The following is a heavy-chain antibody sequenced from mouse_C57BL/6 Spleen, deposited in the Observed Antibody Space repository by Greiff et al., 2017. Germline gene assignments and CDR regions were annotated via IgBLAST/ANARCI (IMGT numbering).Heavy chain of an antibody. D-gene: IGHD2-5*01. Sequence: LKESGPGILQSSQTLSLTCSFSGFSLSTSGMGVSWIRQPSGKGLEWLAHIYWDDDKRYNPSLKSRLTISKDTSRNQVFLKITRVDTADTATYYCARSPYYSNGDWYFDVWGTGTTVTVSS. J-gene: IGHJ1*03. CDR1: GFSLSTSGMG. CDR3: ARSPYYSNGDWYFDV. V-gene: IGHV8-12*01. CDR2: IYWDDDK.